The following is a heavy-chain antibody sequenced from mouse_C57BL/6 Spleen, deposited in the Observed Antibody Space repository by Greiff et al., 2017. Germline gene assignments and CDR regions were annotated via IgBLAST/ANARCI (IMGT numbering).Heavy chain of an antibody. V-gene: IGHV1-20*01. D-gene: IGHD2-4*01. Sequence: VQLMESGPELVKPGDSVKISCKASGYSFTGYFMTWVMQSHGKSLEWIGRINPYDGDTFYNQKFKGKATLTVDKSSSTAHMELRSLTSEDSAVYYCATDYEFAYWGQGTLVTVSA. CDR2: INPYDGDT. CDR1: GYSFTGYF. J-gene: IGHJ3*01. CDR3: ATDYEFAY.